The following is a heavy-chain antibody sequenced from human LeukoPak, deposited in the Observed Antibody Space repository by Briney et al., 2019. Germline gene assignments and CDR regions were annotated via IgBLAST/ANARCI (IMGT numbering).Heavy chain of an antibody. V-gene: IGHV3-23*01. D-gene: IGHD2-2*01. J-gene: IGHJ4*02. CDR1: GLTFAGYD. CDR2: ISASGDNT. Sequence: PGGSLRLSCAASGLTFAGYDMSWVRQAPGEGLEWVSTISASGDNTYYAGSVKGRFTISRDNSKNTLYLQMDSLRAEDTAVYYCAKRFCSATRCFHVDYWGQGTLVTVSS. CDR3: AKRFCSATRCFHVDY.